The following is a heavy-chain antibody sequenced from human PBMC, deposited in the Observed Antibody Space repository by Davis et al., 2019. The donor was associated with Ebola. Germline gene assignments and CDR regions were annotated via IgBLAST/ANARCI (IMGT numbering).Heavy chain of an antibody. Sequence: GGSLRLSCTTSGFIFKNFGMSWVRQAPGKGLEWVSGVSGSGGSLDHAGSVKGRFTISRDNAKNSLYLQMNSLRAEDTAVYYCARVVGYCSGGSCPPGYWGQGTLVTVSS. D-gene: IGHD2-15*01. V-gene: IGHV3-23*01. CDR2: VSGSGGSL. J-gene: IGHJ4*02. CDR1: GFIFKNFG. CDR3: ARVVGYCSGGSCPPGY.